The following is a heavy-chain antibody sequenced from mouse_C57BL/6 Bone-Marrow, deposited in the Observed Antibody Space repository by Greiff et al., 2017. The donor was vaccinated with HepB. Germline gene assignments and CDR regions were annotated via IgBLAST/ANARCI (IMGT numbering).Heavy chain of an antibody. D-gene: IGHD1-1*01. CDR2: ISYSGST. J-gene: IGHJ3*01. CDR3: ARDHSYGSPWFAY. CDR1: GYSITSGYD. Sequence: VQLQESGPGMVKPSQSLSLTCTVTGYSITSGYDWHWIRHFPGNKLEWMGYISYSGSTNYNPSLKSRISITHDTSKNHFFLKLNSVTTEDTATYYCARDHSYGSPWFAYWGQGTLVTVSA. V-gene: IGHV3-1*01.